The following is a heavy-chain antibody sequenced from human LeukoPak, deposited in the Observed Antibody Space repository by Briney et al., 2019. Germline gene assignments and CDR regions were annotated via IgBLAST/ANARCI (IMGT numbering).Heavy chain of an antibody. J-gene: IGHJ4*02. D-gene: IGHD4-11*01. Sequence: ASVKVSCKTSGYTFTSYDINWVRQATGQGLEWMGWMHPNRGNTAYAQNSQGRVTFTRNTSISTAYLELSSLRSEDTAMYFCARGPEFSKYVDYWGQGTLVTVSS. CDR1: GYTFTSYD. V-gene: IGHV1-8*03. CDR2: MHPNRGNT. CDR3: ARGPEFSKYVDY.